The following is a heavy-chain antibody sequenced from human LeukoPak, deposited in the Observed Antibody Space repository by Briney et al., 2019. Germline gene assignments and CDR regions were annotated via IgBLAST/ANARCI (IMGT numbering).Heavy chain of an antibody. CDR2: IYYSGST. V-gene: IGHV4-59*01. CDR1: GGSISSYY. J-gene: IGHJ5*02. Sequence: PSETLSLTCTVSGGSISSYYWSWIRQPPGKGLEWIGYIYYSGSTNYNPSLKSRVTISVDTSKNQFSLKLSSVTAADTAVYYCARGWGPHMVRTVNWFDPWGQGTLVTVSS. CDR3: ARGWGPHMVRTVNWFDP. D-gene: IGHD3-10*01.